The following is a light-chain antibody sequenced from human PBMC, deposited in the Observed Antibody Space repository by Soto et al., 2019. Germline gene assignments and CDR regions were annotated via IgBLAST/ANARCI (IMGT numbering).Light chain of an antibody. CDR2: GAS. Sequence: EIVLTQSPGTLSLSPGERATLSCRASQSIRISYLAWYQQTPGQAPRLLIYGASSRATGMPDRFSGSESGTDFTLTISRLEPEDSAVYYCQQYGSLPRTFGQGNKLEIK. CDR1: QSIRISY. J-gene: IGKJ2*01. V-gene: IGKV3-20*01. CDR3: QQYGSLPRT.